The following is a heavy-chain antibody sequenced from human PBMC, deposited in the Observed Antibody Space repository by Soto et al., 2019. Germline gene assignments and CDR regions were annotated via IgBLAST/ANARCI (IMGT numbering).Heavy chain of an antibody. CDR1: GGSFSGYY. D-gene: IGHD2-2*01. J-gene: IGHJ5*02. V-gene: IGHV4-34*01. CDR2: INHSGST. Sequence: SETLSLTCAVYGGSFSGYYWSWIRQPPGKGLEWIGEINHSGSTNYNPSLKSRVTISVDTSKNQFSLKLSSVTAADTAVYYCARGAIVVVPAAKGIWFDPWGQGTLVTVSS. CDR3: ARGAIVVVPAAKGIWFDP.